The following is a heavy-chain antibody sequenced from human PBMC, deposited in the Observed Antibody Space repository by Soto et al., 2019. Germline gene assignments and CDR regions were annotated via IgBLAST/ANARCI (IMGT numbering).Heavy chain of an antibody. CDR3: AKGGEGYCSGTSCLYHMDA. Sequence: EVQLLESGGGLVQPGGSRRLSCAASGFTFSSYAMSWVRQAPGKGLEWVSTISDSGSTYYADPVKGRFTISRDISKNTLYVQMSSLRAEDTAVYYCAKGGEGYCSGTSCLYHMDAWGKGTTVTVSS. J-gene: IGHJ6*03. V-gene: IGHV3-23*01. CDR2: ISDSGST. CDR1: GFTFSSYA. D-gene: IGHD2-15*01.